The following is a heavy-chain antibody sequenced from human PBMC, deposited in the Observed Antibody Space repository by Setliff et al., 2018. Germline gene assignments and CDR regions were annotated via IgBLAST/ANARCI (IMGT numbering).Heavy chain of an antibody. Sequence: GASVKVSCKVSGYTLTELSMHWVRQAPGKGLEWVGGFDPEDGETIYAQKFQGRVTMTEDTSTDTAYMELSSLRSEDTAVYYCATLAFTYYYDSSGYYPHDYWGQGTLVTVSS. CDR2: FDPEDGET. CDR1: GYTLTELS. D-gene: IGHD3-22*01. CDR3: ATLAFTYYYDSSGYYPHDY. V-gene: IGHV1-24*01. J-gene: IGHJ4*02.